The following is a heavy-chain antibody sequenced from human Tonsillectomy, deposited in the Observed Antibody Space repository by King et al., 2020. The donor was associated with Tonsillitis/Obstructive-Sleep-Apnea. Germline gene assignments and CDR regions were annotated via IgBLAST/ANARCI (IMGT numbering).Heavy chain of an antibody. CDR2: ISSSGSTI. V-gene: IGHV3-48*03. D-gene: IGHD2-2*01. J-gene: IGHJ6*03. CDR3: ARGRYCSSTSCAAYYYYYMDV. Sequence: VQLVESGGALVQPGGSLRLSCAASGFTFSSYEMNWVRQAPGKGLEWVSYISSSGSTIYYADSVKGRFTISRDNAKNSLYLQMNSLRAEDTAVYYCARGRYCSSTSCAAYYYYYMDVWGKGTTVTVSS. CDR1: GFTFSSYE.